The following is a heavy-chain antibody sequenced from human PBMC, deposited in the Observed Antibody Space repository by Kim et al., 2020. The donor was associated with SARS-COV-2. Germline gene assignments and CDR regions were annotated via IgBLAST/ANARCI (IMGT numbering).Heavy chain of an antibody. CDR3: APGPSGWRFDP. J-gene: IGHJ5*02. Sequence: SETLSLTCSVSGGSISSHYWSWIRRPPGEGLELIGYIYFTGSTNYNPSLKSRVTISVDTSKNQFFLKLTSVTAADTAVYYCAPGPSGWRFDPWGQGTLVIVSS. D-gene: IGHD6-19*01. CDR2: IYFTGST. V-gene: IGHV4-59*11. CDR1: GGSISSHY.